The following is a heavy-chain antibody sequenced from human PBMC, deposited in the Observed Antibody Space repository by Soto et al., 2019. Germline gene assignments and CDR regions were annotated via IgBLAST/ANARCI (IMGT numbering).Heavy chain of an antibody. CDR1: GYTFTSYG. CDR2: ISAYNGNT. CDR3: ARGFSGYCSGGSCSLPTY. Sequence: ASVKVSCKASGYTFTSYGISWVRQAPGQGLEWMGWISAYNGNTNYAQKLQGRVTMTTDTSTSTAYMELRSLRSDDTAVYYCARGFSGYCSGGSCSLPTYWGQGTLVTVSS. J-gene: IGHJ4*02. D-gene: IGHD2-15*01. V-gene: IGHV1-18*01.